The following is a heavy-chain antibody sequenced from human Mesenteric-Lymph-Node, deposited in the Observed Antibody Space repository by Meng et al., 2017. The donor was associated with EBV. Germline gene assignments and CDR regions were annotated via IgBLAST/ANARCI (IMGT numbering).Heavy chain of an antibody. J-gene: IGHJ4*02. CDR2: IYWDDDK. D-gene: IGHD1-26*01. CDR3: AHRPGYSGSFDFDY. CDR1: WFSLSTSGVG. V-gene: IGHV2-5*02. Sequence: TVKESRRTLVTPTLTLTLSFTFSWFSLSTSGVGVSWIRQPPGKALEWLALIYWDDDKRYSPSLKSRLTITKDTSKNQVVLTMTNMDPVDTGTYYCAHRPGYSGSFDFDYWGQGTLVTVSS.